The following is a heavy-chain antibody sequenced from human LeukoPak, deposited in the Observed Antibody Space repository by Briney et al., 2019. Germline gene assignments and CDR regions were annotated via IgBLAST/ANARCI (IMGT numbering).Heavy chain of an antibody. Sequence: SVNVSCKACGCTFSRYYMHWVRQAPGRGLDGMGRVYPSGGSARYSQRCQGRLTMTRETSTSTGYMELGSLRSEDTAVYYCVRDYDSSGYFDYWGQGTLVTVSP. CDR3: VRDYDSSGYFDY. CDR1: GCTFSRYY. J-gene: IGHJ4*02. CDR2: VYPSGGSA. V-gene: IGHV1-46*01. D-gene: IGHD3-22*01.